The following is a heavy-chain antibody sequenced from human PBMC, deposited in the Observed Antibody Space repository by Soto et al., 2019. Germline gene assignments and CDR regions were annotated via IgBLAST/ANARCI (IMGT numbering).Heavy chain of an antibody. CDR1: GGSTSSYY. CDR3: ARRYGWAFDI. Sequence: QVQLQESGPGLVKPSETLSLTCTVSGGSTSSYYWSWIRQPPGKGLEWIGYIYYSGSTNYNPSLKSRVTISVDTSKNQFSLKLSSVTAADTAVYYCARRYGWAFDIWGQGTMVTVSS. D-gene: IGHD3-16*01. V-gene: IGHV4-59*08. J-gene: IGHJ3*02. CDR2: IYYSGST.